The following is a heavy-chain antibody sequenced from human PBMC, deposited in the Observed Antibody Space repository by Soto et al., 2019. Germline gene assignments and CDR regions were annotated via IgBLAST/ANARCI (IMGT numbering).Heavy chain of an antibody. CDR1: GFTFSSYS. J-gene: IGHJ3*02. CDR3: ERGHIVVVPAAPRGFDI. V-gene: IGHV3-21*01. D-gene: IGHD2-2*01. CDR2: ISSSSSYI. Sequence: PGGSLRLSCAASGFTFSSYSMNWVRQAPGKGLEWVSSISSSSSYIYYADSVKGRFTISGDNAKNSLYLQMNSLRAEDTAVYYCERGHIVVVPAAPRGFDIWGQGTMVTVSS.